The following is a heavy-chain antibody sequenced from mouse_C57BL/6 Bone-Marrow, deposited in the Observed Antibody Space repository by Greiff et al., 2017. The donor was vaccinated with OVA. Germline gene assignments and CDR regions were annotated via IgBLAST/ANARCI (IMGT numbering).Heavy chain of an antibody. J-gene: IGHJ2*01. CDR2: IDPETGGT. D-gene: IGHD5-1*01. Sequence: QVHVQQSGAELVRPGASVTLSCKASGYPFTDYEMHWVKQTPVHGLEWIGAIDPETGGTAYNQKFKGKAILTADKSSSTAYMELRSLTSEDSAVYYCTRWGTYYWGKGTTLTVSS. CDR1: GYPFTDYE. CDR3: TRWGTYY. V-gene: IGHV1-15*01.